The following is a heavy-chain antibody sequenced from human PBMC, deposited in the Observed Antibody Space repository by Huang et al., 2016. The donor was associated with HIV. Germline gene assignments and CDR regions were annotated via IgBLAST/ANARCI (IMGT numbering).Heavy chain of an antibody. CDR3: AREVRSVDTDRPDGYYYRGLDV. V-gene: IGHV4-39*02. CDR2: VYFLGKT. J-gene: IGHJ6*02. CDR1: GTSMPSSTFY. Sequence: QLRESGPGLVTPSETLSLTCSASGTSMPSSTFYWGWFRQPPGRGLEWIGSVYFLGKTYYNPALKSRVTRSIDTANKQYSMRLTAVTAADTAVYFCAREVRSVDTDRPDGYYYRGLDVWGQGTTVIVSS. D-gene: IGHD2-2*03.